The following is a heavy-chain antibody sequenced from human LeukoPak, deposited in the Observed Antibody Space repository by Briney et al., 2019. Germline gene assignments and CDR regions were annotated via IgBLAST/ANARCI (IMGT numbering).Heavy chain of an antibody. V-gene: IGHV3-21*01. CDR2: ISSSSSYI. Sequence: RSGGSLRLSCAASGFTFSSYSMNWVRQAPGKGLEWVSSISSSSSYIYYADSAKGRFTISRDNAKNSLYLQMNSLRAEDTAVYYCARDPPPAWFGESSYYYYGMDVWGKGTTVTVSS. CDR3: ARDPPPAWFGESSYYYYGMDV. D-gene: IGHD3-10*01. J-gene: IGHJ6*04. CDR1: GFTFSSYS.